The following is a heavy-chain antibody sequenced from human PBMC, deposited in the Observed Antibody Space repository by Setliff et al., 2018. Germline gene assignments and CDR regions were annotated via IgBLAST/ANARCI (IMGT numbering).Heavy chain of an antibody. CDR3: ARMTGFSYMDV. J-gene: IGHJ6*03. Sequence: SETLSLTCTVSGGSISNTYYYWSWIRQPAGQGLEWIGQIYTSWSTNYNPSLKSRVTISVDTSKNQFSLKLSSVTAADTAVYYCARMTGFSYMDVWGKGTTVTVSS. CDR2: IYTSWST. D-gene: IGHD3-3*01. V-gene: IGHV4-61*09. CDR1: GGSISNTYYY.